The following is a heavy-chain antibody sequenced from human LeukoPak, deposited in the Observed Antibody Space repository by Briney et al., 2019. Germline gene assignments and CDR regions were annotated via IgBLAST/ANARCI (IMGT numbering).Heavy chain of an antibody. CDR1: GYPFSSYS. V-gene: IGHV3-48*02. D-gene: IGHD4-23*01. CDR3: ARDQAATVVTRGREWRY. J-gene: IGHJ4*02. CDR2: ISVSGGVR. Sequence: GGSLRLSCVASGYPFSSYSMNWIRQAPGKGLEWVSYISVSGGVRSYADSVKGRFTISRDDARNSLYLQMNSLKDEDTAVYYCARDQAATVVTRGREWRYWGQGTLVTVSS.